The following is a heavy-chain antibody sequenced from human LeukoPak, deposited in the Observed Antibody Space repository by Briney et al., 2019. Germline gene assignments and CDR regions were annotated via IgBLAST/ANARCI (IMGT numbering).Heavy chain of an antibody. Sequence: GGCLGLSRGVSGFPLSIYSMHWVRHPPRRGLEGGSYIRSSSSTIFYADSGERRYTISRDNAKNSLYLRMNSLRAEDTAVYYCARENQMYYYDSSGYFGYWGQGTLVTVSS. CDR3: ARENQMYYYDSSGYFGY. D-gene: IGHD3-22*01. V-gene: IGHV3-48*04. CDR1: GFPLSIYS. CDR2: IRSSSSTI. J-gene: IGHJ4*02.